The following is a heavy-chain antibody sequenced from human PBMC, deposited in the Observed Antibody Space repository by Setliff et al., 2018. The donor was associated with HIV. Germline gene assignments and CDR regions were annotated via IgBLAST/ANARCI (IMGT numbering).Heavy chain of an antibody. CDR2: IYYNGNT. Sequence: SETLSLTCTVSGGSISSTTYWWGWIRQPPGKGLKWIGTIYYNGNTFYDPSLKSRVTISIDMSKNQFSLKLTSVDAADTAIYYCARTYSSNWYIDYWGQGTLVTVSS. J-gene: IGHJ4*02. CDR1: GGSISSTTYW. V-gene: IGHV4-39*01. CDR3: ARTYSSNWYIDY. D-gene: IGHD6-13*01.